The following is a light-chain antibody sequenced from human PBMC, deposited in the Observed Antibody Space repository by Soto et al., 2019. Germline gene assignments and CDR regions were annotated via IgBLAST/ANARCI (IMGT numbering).Light chain of an antibody. CDR2: KAS. V-gene: IGKV1-5*03. Sequence: DIQRTQSPSSLSVSVGDTVTITCRASQTISSRLAWYQQKKGKAPKLLIYKASTLKSGVPSRFSGSGYGTEFNLTISSLQPDDFATYYCQHNNSYSDAFGQGTKVDIK. CDR3: QHNNSYSDA. J-gene: IGKJ1*01. CDR1: QTISSR.